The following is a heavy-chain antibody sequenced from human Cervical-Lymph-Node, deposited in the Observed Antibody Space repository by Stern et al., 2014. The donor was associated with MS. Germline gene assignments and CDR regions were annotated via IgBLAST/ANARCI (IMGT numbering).Heavy chain of an antibody. Sequence: VQLVESEGGVVQPGRSLRLSCAASGFTFSSYGMHWVRQAPGKGLEWVAVIWYDGSNKYYADSVKGRFTISRDNSKNTLYLQMNSLRAEDTAVYYCARGGSGSSVDAFDIWGQGTMVTVSS. V-gene: IGHV3-33*01. CDR2: IWYDGSNK. J-gene: IGHJ3*02. D-gene: IGHD3-10*01. CDR1: GFTFSSYG. CDR3: ARGGSGSSVDAFDI.